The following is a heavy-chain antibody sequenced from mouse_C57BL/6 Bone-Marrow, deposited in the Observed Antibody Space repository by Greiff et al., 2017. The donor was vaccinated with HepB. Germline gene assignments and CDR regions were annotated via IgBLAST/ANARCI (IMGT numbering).Heavy chain of an antibody. Sequence: VQVVESGPGLVAPSQSLSITCTVSGFSLTSYGVSWVRQPPGKGLEWLGVIWGDGSTNYHSALISRLSISKDNSKSQVFLKLNSLQTDDTATYYCAKYEIYDGYYEPLYYYAMDYWGQGTSVTVSS. V-gene: IGHV2-3*01. CDR2: IWGDGST. CDR3: AKYEIYDGYYEPLYYYAMDY. D-gene: IGHD2-3*01. CDR1: GFSLTSYG. J-gene: IGHJ4*01.